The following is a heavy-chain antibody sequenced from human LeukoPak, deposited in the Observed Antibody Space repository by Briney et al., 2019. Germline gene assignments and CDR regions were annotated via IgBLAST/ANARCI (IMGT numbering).Heavy chain of an antibody. V-gene: IGHV1-18*01. Sequence: ASVKVSCKASGYTFTSYGISWVRQAPGQGLEWMGWISAYNGNTNYAQKLQGRVTMTTDTSTSTAYMELRSLRSDDTAVYYCARDKTSVDTAMVYNWFDPWGQGTLVTVSS. D-gene: IGHD5-18*01. CDR2: ISAYNGNT. CDR1: GYTFTSYG. J-gene: IGHJ5*02. CDR3: ARDKTSVDTAMVYNWFDP.